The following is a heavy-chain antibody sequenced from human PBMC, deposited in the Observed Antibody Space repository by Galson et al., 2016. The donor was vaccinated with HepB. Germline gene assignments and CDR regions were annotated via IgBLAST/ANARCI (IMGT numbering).Heavy chain of an antibody. CDR1: GYKFINYW. J-gene: IGHJ5*02. V-gene: IGHV5-51*01. Sequence: QSGAEVKKPGESLTISCKANGYKFINYWIAWLRQMPGKGLEWMGIISPGDSHTKYSPSFQGQVIISADKSISSAYLEWTSLKASDTAMYYCARLINYNWFDPWGQGTLVTVSS. CDR2: ISPGDSHT. D-gene: IGHD3-10*01. CDR3: ARLINYNWFDP.